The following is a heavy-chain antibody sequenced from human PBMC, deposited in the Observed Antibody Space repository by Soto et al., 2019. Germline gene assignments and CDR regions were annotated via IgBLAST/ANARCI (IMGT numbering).Heavy chain of an antibody. V-gene: IGHV4-59*01. CDR3: ARAVSGSPYYFDY. CDR1: GGCISSYY. Sequence: SETLSLTCTVSGGCISSYYWSWIRQPPGKGLEWIGYIYYSGSTNYNPSLKSRVTISVDTSKNQFSLKLSSVTAADTAVYYCARAVSGSPYYFDYWGQGTLVTVSS. D-gene: IGHD1-26*01. J-gene: IGHJ4*02. CDR2: IYYSGST.